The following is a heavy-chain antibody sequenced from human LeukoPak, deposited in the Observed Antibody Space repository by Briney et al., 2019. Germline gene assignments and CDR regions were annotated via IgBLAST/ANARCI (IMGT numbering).Heavy chain of an antibody. J-gene: IGHJ4*02. D-gene: IGHD6-19*01. CDR1: GFTFSTYA. CDR2: ISGSGGSS. Sequence: GGSLRLSCAASGFTFSTYAMNWVRQAPGKGLEWVSAISGSGGSSFHADSVKGRFTISRDNSKNTLYLQMNSLRAEDTAVYYCAKHPGTAVAGTGYWGQGTLVTVSS. V-gene: IGHV3-23*01. CDR3: AKHPGTAVAGTGY.